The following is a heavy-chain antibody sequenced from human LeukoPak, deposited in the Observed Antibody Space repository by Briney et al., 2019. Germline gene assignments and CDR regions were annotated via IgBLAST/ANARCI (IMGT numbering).Heavy chain of an antibody. V-gene: IGHV4-34*01. D-gene: IGHD2-2*01. CDR1: GGSFSGYC. CDR3: ALVVPAAIKY. Sequence: SETLSLTCAVYGGSFSGYCRSWIRQPPGKGLEWIGEINHSGSTNYNPSLKSRVTISVDTSKNRFSLKLSSVTAADTAVYYCALVVPAAIKYWGQGTLVTVSS. CDR2: INHSGST. J-gene: IGHJ4*02.